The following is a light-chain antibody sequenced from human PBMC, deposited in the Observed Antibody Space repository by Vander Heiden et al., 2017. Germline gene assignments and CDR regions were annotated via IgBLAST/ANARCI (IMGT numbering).Light chain of an antibody. V-gene: IGKV1-8*01. Sequence: AIRMTQSPSSFSASTGDRVTITCRASQDISSYLAWYQQKPGKAPKLLIYAASTLQSGVPSRFSGSGSGTDLTLTISCLQSEDFATYYCQQDDSYPLTFGGGTKVEIK. CDR1: QDISSY. CDR2: AAS. CDR3: QQDDSYPLT. J-gene: IGKJ4*01.